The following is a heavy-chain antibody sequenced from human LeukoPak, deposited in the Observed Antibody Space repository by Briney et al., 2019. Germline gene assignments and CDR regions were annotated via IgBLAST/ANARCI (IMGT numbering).Heavy chain of an antibody. Sequence: GGSLRLSCAASGFTFSASPMHWVRQASGKWLEWVGRITGTYATAYSASVKGRFTISRDDSKYTTYLQMNSLETEDTAVYYCTREGCGATSCYTNDYWGQGTLVTVSS. CDR3: TREGCGATSCYTNDY. J-gene: IGHJ4*02. D-gene: IGHD2-2*02. CDR1: GFTFSASP. CDR2: ITGTYAT. V-gene: IGHV3-73*01.